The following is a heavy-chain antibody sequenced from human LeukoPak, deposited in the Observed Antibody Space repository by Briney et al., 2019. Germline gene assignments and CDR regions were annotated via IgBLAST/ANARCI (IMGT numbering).Heavy chain of an antibody. V-gene: IGHV3-66*01. CDR2: IYSGGST. CDR3: AQEEG. Sequence: GGSLRLSCAASGFTFSSYAMSWVRQAPGKGLEWVPVIYSGGSTYYADSVKGRFTISRDNSKNTLYLQMNSLRAEDMAVYYCAQEEGWGQGTLVTVSS. CDR1: GFTFSSYA. J-gene: IGHJ4*02.